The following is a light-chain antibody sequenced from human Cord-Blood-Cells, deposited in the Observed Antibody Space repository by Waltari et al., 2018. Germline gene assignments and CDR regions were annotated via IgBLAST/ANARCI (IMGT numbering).Light chain of an antibody. Sequence: QSVLTQPPSASGTPGQRVTISCSGSSSTIGSHYVYWYQQPPGTAPKLLIYRNNQRPSGVPDRFSGSKSGTSASRAISGLRSEDEADYYCAAWDDSLSGVVFGGGTKLTVL. CDR2: RNN. CDR3: AAWDDSLSGVV. CDR1: SSTIGSHY. V-gene: IGLV1-47*01. J-gene: IGLJ2*01.